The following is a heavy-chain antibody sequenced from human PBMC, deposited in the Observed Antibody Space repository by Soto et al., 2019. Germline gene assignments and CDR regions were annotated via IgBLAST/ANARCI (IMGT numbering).Heavy chain of an antibody. V-gene: IGHV4-30-4*01. J-gene: IGHJ5*02. CDR2: IPSRGRP. CDR1: GASVAGGSYY. D-gene: IGHD5-12*01. Sequence: QVQLRESGPGLVKPSQTLSITCSVSGASVAGGSYYWSWVRQPPGKGLEWIGYIPSRGRPFYNPSLTSRGTISADTSKNLLSLQLTSVTAAYTAVYYCARDTYSGYDFGLWGQGTLVTVSS. CDR3: ARDTYSGYDFGL.